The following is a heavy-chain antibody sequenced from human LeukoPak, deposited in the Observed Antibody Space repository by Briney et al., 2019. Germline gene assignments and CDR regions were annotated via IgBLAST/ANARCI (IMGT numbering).Heavy chain of an antibody. CDR2: ISSSSSYI. J-gene: IGHJ4*02. V-gene: IGHV3-21*01. D-gene: IGHD2-2*01. CDR1: GFTFSSYS. Sequence: NPGGSLRLSCAASGFTFSSYSMNWVRQAPGKGLEWVSSISSSSSYIYYADSVKGRFTISRDNAKNSLHLQMNSLRAEDTAVYYCARWVYCSSTSCPDDYWGQGTLVTVSS. CDR3: ARWVYCSSTSCPDDY.